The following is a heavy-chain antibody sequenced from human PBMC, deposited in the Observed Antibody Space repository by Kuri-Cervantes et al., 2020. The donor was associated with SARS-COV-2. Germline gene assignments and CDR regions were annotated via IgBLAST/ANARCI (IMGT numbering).Heavy chain of an antibody. J-gene: IGHJ6*03. CDR1: GGTFSSYT. V-gene: IGHV1-69*06. CDR2: IMPIFGTA. CDR3: AREGSMVRGNYYMDV. D-gene: IGHD3-10*01. Sequence: VKVTCKASGGTFSSYTISWVRQAPGQGLEWMGGIMPIFGTANYAQKVQGRVTITADKSTSTAYMELSSLRSEDTAVYYCAREGSMVRGNYYMDVWGNGTTVTVSS.